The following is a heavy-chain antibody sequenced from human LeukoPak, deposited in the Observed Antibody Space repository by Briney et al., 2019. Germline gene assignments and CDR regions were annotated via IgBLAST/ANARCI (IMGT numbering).Heavy chain of an antibody. V-gene: IGHV3-15*01. J-gene: IGHJ4*02. CDR2: IKSKTDGGTT. D-gene: IGHD3-3*01. CDR3: NYYDFWSGYYSNDY. CDR1: GLTFSNAW. Sequence: GGTLRLSCAASGLTFSNAWTSCVRQAPGKGLEWVGRIKSKTDGGTTDYPAPVKGRFTISRDDSKNTLYLQMNSLKTEDTAVYYCNYYDFWSGYYSNDYWGQGTRVSVSS.